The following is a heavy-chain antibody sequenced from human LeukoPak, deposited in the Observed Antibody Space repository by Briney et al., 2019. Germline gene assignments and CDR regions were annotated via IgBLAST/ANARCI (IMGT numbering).Heavy chain of an antibody. CDR1: GFTFSSYG. CDR2: TWYDGSNK. J-gene: IGHJ4*02. CDR3: ARDAVAAAGGYYFDY. Sequence: GGSLRLSCAASGFTFSSYGMHWVRQAPGKGLEWVAVTWYDGSNKYYADSVKGRFTISRDNSKNTLYLQMNSLRAEDTAVYYCARDAVAAAGGYYFDYWGQGTLVTVSS. V-gene: IGHV3-33*01. D-gene: IGHD6-13*01.